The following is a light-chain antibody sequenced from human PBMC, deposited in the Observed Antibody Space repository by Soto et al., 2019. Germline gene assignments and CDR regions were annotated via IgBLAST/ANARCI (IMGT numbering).Light chain of an antibody. CDR2: GAS. V-gene: IGKV3D-20*02. CDR3: QQRNTWPPIT. CDR1: QSISSSY. J-gene: IGKJ5*01. Sequence: EIVLTQSPGTLSLSPGKRATLSCRASQSISSSYLAWYQQRPGQAPRLLIYGASSRATGIPDRFSGSGSGTEFTLTISRLEPEDFAVYYCQQRNTWPPITFGQGTRLEIK.